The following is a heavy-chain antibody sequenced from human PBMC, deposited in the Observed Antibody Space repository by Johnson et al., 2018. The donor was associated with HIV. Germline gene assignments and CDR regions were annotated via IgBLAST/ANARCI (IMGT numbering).Heavy chain of an antibody. V-gene: IGHV3-30*04. CDR2: ISYDGSNK. Sequence: QVQLVESGGGLIQPGRSLRLSCAASGFSFSSYAMHWVRQAPGKGLEWVAVISYDGSNKYYADSVKGRFTISRDNSKNTLYLQMNSLRAEDTAVYFCARAASQQQLKVPCDIWGQGTMVTVSS. D-gene: IGHD6-13*01. CDR3: ARAASQQQLKVPCDI. CDR1: GFSFSSYA. J-gene: IGHJ3*02.